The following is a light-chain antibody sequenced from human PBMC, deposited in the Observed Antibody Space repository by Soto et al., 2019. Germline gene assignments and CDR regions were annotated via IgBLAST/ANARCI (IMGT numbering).Light chain of an antibody. CDR3: QQYRDRPIT. CDR2: DAS. J-gene: IGKJ5*01. CDR1: QDIRKY. V-gene: IGKV1-33*01. Sequence: DIQMTQSPSSLSASVGDRVTITCQASQDIRKYLDWYQQKPGKAPKVLIYDASNLETGFPSKFSVSGSGTHFTLTISSLQPEDFAVYYCQQYRDRPITFGQGTRLEIK.